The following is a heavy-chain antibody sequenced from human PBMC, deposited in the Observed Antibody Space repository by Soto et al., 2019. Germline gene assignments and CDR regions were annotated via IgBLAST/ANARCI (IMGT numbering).Heavy chain of an antibody. Sequence: QVQLVQSGAEVKKPGSSVKVSCKASGGTFSSYAISWVRQAPGQGLEWMGGIIPIFGTANYAQTFQGRVTITAAESTGTAYMELSGMRSEDTAADYCADREMAKPKVAYGGQGTFFTVSS. V-gene: IGHV1-69*01. D-gene: IGHD5-12*01. CDR2: IIPIFGTA. CDR3: ADREMAKPKVAY. CDR1: GGTFSSYA. J-gene: IGHJ4*02.